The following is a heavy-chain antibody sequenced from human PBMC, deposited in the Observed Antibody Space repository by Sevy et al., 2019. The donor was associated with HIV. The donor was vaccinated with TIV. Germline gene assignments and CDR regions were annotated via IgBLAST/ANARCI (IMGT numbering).Heavy chain of an antibody. J-gene: IGHJ6*02. CDR3: ARVGYGRGGTCFSGFYYGMDV. CDR1: GFTLTNEF. D-gene: IGHD2-15*01. Sequence: GGSLRLSCAVSGFTLTNEFFSWVRQAPGKGLEWVAVVYSGGATYYADSVKGRFTISRDKSKSTLYIQMKSLRAEDTAVYYCARVGYGRGGTCFSGFYYGMDVWGQGTTVTVSS. CDR2: VYSGGAT. V-gene: IGHV3-53*01.